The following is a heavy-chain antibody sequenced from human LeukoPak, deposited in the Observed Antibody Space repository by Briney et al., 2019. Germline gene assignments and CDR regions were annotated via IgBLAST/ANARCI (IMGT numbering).Heavy chain of an antibody. CDR1: GFTVSSNY. V-gene: IGHV3-66*01. CDR3: ARDQARHDSSGYYDYYYYYYGMDV. J-gene: IGHJ6*02. Sequence: GGSLRLSCAASGFTVSSNYMSWVRQAPGKGLEWVSVIYSGGSTYYADSVKGRFTISRDNSKNTLYLQMNGLRAEDTAVYYCARDQARHDSSGYYDYYYYYYGMDVWGQGTTVTVSS. CDR2: IYSGGST. D-gene: IGHD3-22*01.